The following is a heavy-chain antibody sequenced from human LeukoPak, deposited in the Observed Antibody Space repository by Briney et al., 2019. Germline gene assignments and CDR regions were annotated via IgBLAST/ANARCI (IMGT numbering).Heavy chain of an antibody. Sequence: SETLSLTCTVSGASVGSAGYYWSWIRQPPGGGLEWIGYIYYISNTNYNPSLKSRVTMSVDPSKNQFSLKLNSVTAADTAVYYCARGEKLGYCSGGSCYLLAFDYWGQGTLVTVSS. D-gene: IGHD2-15*01. CDR2: IYYISNT. J-gene: IGHJ4*02. V-gene: IGHV4-61*08. CDR1: GASVGSAGYY. CDR3: ARGEKLGYCSGGSCYLLAFDY.